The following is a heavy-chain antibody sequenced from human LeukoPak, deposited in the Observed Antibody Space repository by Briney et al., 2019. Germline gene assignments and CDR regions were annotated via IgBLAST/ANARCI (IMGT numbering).Heavy chain of an antibody. D-gene: IGHD5-24*01. V-gene: IGHV4-30-4*01. J-gene: IGHJ4*02. Sequence: PSETLSLTCTVSGGSISSGDYYWSWIRQPPGKGLEWIGYIYYSGSTYYNPSLKSRVTISVDMSKNQFSLKLSSVTAADTAVYYCARVGDGYNLSPLDYWGQGTLVTVSS. CDR3: ARVGDGYNLSPLDY. CDR2: IYYSGST. CDR1: GGSISSGDYY.